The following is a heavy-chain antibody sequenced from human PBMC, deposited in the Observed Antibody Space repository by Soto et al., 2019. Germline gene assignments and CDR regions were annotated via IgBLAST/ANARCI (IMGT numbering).Heavy chain of an antibody. V-gene: IGHV3-21*01. CDR3: ASWPVAFDI. Sequence: EVQLVESGGGLVKPRGSLRVSCAASGFTFSSYSMNWVRQAPGKGLEWVSSISSRSSYIYYADSVKGRFTISRDNAKNSLYLQMNSLRAEDTAVYYWASWPVAFDIWGQGTMVTVSS. J-gene: IGHJ3*02. CDR1: GFTFSSYS. CDR2: ISSRSSYI.